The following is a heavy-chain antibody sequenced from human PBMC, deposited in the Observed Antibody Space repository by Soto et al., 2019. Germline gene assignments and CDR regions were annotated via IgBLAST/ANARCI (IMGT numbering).Heavy chain of an antibody. CDR1: GYTFTSYG. CDR3: ATDERDYCSSTSCHYFDH. D-gene: IGHD2-2*01. Sequence: GASVKVSCKAAGYTFTSYGISWVRQAPGQGLEWMGWISAHNGNTNNAPKLQGRVTMTTDTSTSTTYMELRSLRSDDTAVYYCATDERDYCSSTSCHYFDHWGQGTLVTVSS. V-gene: IGHV1-18*04. J-gene: IGHJ4*02. CDR2: ISAHNGNT.